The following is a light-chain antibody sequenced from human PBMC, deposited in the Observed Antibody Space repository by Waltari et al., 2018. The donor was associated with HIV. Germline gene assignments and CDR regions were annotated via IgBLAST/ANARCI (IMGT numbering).Light chain of an antibody. V-gene: IGKV1-17*01. CDR2: AAS. J-gene: IGKJ1*01. Sequence: DIQMTQSPSSLSASVGDRVTITCRASQGIRNNLGWFQQKPGKAPKRLIFAASSLQGGVPLRFTGSRSGTEFTLTVSSLQPEDFATYFCLQYNSVPRTFGQGTKVEIK. CDR3: LQYNSVPRT. CDR1: QGIRNN.